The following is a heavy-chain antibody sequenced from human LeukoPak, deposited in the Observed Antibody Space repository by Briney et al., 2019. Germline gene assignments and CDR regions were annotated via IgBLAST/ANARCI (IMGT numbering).Heavy chain of an antibody. V-gene: IGHV4-34*01. CDR1: GGSISGYY. CDR3: ARRVSSGYYYPSGYYYGMDV. J-gene: IGHJ6*02. D-gene: IGHD3-22*01. CDR2: INHSGST. Sequence: PSETLSLTCTVSGGSISGYYWSWIRQPPGKGLEWIGEINHSGSTNYNPSLKSRVTISVDTSKNQFSLKLSSVTAADTAVYYCARRVSSGYYYPSGYYYGMDVWGQGTTVTVSS.